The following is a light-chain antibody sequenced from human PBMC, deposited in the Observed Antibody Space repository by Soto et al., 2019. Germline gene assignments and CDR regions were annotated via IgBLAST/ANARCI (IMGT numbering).Light chain of an antibody. Sequence: EIVMTQSPATLSVSPGERATLSCRASQSVSSNLAWYQQKPGQAPRLLIYGASTRATGIPARFSGSGSGTEFTLTISSLQSEDFAFYYCQQNNNWPPGFTFGPGTKVDIK. V-gene: IGKV3-15*01. CDR1: QSVSSN. CDR2: GAS. CDR3: QQNNNWPPGFT. J-gene: IGKJ3*01.